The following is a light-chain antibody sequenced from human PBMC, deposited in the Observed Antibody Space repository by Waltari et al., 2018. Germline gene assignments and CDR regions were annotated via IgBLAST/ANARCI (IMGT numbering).Light chain of an antibody. CDR2: DVS. J-gene: IGLJ1*01. Sequence: QSALTQPASVSGSPGQSITIPCTGTSSDVGGYNYVSWYQQHPGKAPKLMIYDVSKRPSGVSNRFSGSKSGNTASLTISGLQAEDEADYYCCSYAGSSTFVLGTGTKVTVL. V-gene: IGLV2-23*02. CDR1: SSDVGGYNY. CDR3: CSYAGSSTFV.